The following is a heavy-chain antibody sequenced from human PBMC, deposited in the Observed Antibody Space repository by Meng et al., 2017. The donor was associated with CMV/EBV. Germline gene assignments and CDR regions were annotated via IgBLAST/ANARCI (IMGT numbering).Heavy chain of an antibody. CDR3: ARQWLLSHFDY. CDR2: IYYSGST. V-gene: IGHV4-59*01. Sequence: SETLSLTCTVSGGSISSYYWSWIRQPPGKGLEWIGYIYYSGSTNYNPPLKSRVTISVDTSKNQFSLKLSSVTAADTAVYYCARQWLLSHFDYWGQGTLVTVSS. J-gene: IGHJ4*02. CDR1: GGSISSYY. D-gene: IGHD3-3*01.